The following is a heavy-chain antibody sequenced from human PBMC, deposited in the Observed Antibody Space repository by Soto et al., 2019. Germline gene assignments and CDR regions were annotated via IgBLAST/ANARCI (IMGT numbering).Heavy chain of an antibody. CDR2: IIPIFGTA. CDR3: ARGGWELPIGYWYFDL. V-gene: IGHV1-69*12. J-gene: IGHJ2*01. CDR1: GGTISSYA. D-gene: IGHD1-26*01. Sequence: QVQLVQSGAEVKKPGSSVKVSCKASGGTISSYAISWVRQAPGQGLEWMGGIIPIFGTANYAQKFQGRVTITADESTSTAYMEPSSLTAEDTAVYYCARGGWELPIGYWYFDLWGRGTLVTVSS.